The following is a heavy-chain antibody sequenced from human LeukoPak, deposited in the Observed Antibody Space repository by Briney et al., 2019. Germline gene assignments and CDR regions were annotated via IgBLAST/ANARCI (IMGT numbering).Heavy chain of an antibody. CDR1: GGSFSGYY. V-gene: IGHV4-34*01. CDR2: INHSGST. CDR3: ARAPTYYDYVWGSKSYYFDY. Sequence: SETLSLTCAVYGGSFSGYYWSWIRQPPGKGLEWIGEINHSGSTNYNPSLESRVTISVDTSKNQFSLKLSSVTAADTAVYYCARAPTYYDYVWGSKSYYFDYWGQGTLVTVSS. J-gene: IGHJ4*02. D-gene: IGHD3-16*01.